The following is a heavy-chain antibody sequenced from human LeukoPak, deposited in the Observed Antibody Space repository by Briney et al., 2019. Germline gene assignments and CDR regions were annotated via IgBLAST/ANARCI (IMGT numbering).Heavy chain of an antibody. CDR2: IYSGGST. CDR1: EFSVGSNY. D-gene: IGHD3-9*01. CDR3: AREYYDLLTSGGYFDY. Sequence: RGSLRLSCAASEFSVGSNYMTWVRQAPGKGLEWVSLIYSGGSTYYADSVEGRFTISRDNSKNTLFLQMDSLRAEDTAVYYCAREYYDLLTSGGYFDYWGLGTLVTVSS. V-gene: IGHV3-53*01. J-gene: IGHJ4*02.